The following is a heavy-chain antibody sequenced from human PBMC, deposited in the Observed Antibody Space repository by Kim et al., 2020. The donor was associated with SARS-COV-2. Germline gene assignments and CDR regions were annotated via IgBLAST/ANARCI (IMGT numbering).Heavy chain of an antibody. CDR2: INHSGST. D-gene: IGHD2-15*01. J-gene: IGHJ6*02. Sequence: SETLSLTCAVYGGSFSGYYWSWIRQPPGKGLEWIGEINHSGSTNYNPSLKSRVTISVDTSKNQFSLKLSSVTAADTAVYYCARGRGGGKNYYYYYGMDVWGQGTTVTVSS. CDR3: ARGRGGGKNYYYYYGMDV. CDR1: GGSFSGYY. V-gene: IGHV4-34*01.